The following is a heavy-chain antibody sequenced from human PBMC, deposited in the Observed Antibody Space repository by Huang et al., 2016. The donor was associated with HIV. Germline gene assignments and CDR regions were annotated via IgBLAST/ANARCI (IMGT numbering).Heavy chain of an antibody. CDR2: ISYHGSNK. D-gene: IGHD5-18*01. V-gene: IGHV3-30*18. CDR1: GFNFSAYG. CDR3: AKDLGHTVMVRYVFES. J-gene: IGHJ4*02. Sequence: AASGFNFSAYGLHWVRQAPGKGLEWVAVISYHGSNKYYAESVKGRFTSTRDNSKNTHYLQRNSLSAEDTADYYCAKDLGHTVMVRYVFESWGQGNLVTVSS.